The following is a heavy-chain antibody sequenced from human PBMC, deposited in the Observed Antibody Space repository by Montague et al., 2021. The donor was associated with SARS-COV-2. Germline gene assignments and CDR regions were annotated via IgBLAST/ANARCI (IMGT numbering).Heavy chain of an antibody. J-gene: IGHJ6*02. CDR1: GGSFSGYY. CDR3: ARGSGCSVGSCYSEWEPHDRYGMDV. D-gene: IGHD2-15*01. Sequence: SETLSLTCAVYGGSFSGYYWSWIRQPPGKGLEWIGEINHSGSTNYNPSLKSRVTISVDTSKNQFSLKLSSVTAADTAVYYCARGSGCSVGSCYSEWEPHDRYGMDVWGQGTPVTVSS. V-gene: IGHV4-34*01. CDR2: INHSGST.